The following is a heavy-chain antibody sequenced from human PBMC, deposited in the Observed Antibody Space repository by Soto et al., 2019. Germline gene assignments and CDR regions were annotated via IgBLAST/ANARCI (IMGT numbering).Heavy chain of an antibody. J-gene: IGHJ4*02. CDR1: GFTFSSYA. V-gene: IGHV3-23*01. CDR3: AKELGRIVVVTAIDY. CDR2: ISGSGGST. D-gene: IGHD2-21*02. Sequence: GGSLRLSCAASGFTFSSYAMSWVRQAPGKGLEWVSAISGSGGSTYYADSVKGRFTISRDNSKNTLYLQMNSLRAEDAAVYYCAKELGRIVVVTAIDYWGQGTLVTVSS.